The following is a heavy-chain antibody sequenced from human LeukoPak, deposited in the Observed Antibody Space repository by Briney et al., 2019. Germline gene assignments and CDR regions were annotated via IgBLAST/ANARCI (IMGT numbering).Heavy chain of an antibody. J-gene: IGHJ5*02. CDR3: ARRRRELYGFWFDP. CDR2: INHSGST. CDR1: GGSFSGYY. V-gene: IGHV4-34*01. Sequence: PSETLSLTCAVYGGSFSGYYWSWIRQPPGKGLEWIGEINHSGSTNYNPSLKSRVTISVDTSKNQFSLKLSSVTAADTAVYYCARRRRELYGFWFDPWGQGTLVTVSS. D-gene: IGHD3-10*01.